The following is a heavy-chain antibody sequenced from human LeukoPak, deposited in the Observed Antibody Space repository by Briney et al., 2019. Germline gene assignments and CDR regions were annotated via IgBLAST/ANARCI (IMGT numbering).Heavy chain of an antibody. CDR2: TYYRSKWYN. Sequence: SQTLSLTCAISGDSVSSNSAAWNWIRQSPSRGLEWLGRTYYRSKWYNDYAVSVKSRITINPDTSKNQFSLQLNSVTPEDTAVYYCAMTYYYDSSGYGEAFDIWGQGTMVTVSS. CDR3: AMTYYYDSSGYGEAFDI. D-gene: IGHD3-22*01. CDR1: GDSVSSNSAA. J-gene: IGHJ3*02. V-gene: IGHV6-1*01.